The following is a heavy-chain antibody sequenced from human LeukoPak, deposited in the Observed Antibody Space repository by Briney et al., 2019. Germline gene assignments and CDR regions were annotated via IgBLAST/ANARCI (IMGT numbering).Heavy chain of an antibody. V-gene: IGHV3-23*01. J-gene: IGHJ4*02. CDR2: ISGSGGST. CDR1: GFTFSTYA. Sequence: GGSLRLSCTASGFTFSTYAMSWVRQAPGKGLHWVSGISGSGGSTYYADSVKGRFTISSDNFKNTLYLQMNSLRAEDTAVYYCAKCARVDWLPIDYWGQGTLVTVSS. D-gene: IGHD3-9*01. CDR3: AKCARVDWLPIDY.